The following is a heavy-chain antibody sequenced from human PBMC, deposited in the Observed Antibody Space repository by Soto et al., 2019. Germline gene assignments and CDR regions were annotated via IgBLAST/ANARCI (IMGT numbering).Heavy chain of an antibody. D-gene: IGHD1-1*01. J-gene: IGHJ4*02. V-gene: IGHV3-74*01. CDR3: ARDVQIQIFDY. Sequence: PGGSLRLSCAASGFTFSSYWMHWVRQAPGKGLVWVSRINNDGSSTSYADSVKGRFTASRDNAKNTLYLQMNSLRAEDTAVYFCARDVQIQIFDYWGQGTLVTVSS. CDR1: GFTFSSYW. CDR2: INNDGSST.